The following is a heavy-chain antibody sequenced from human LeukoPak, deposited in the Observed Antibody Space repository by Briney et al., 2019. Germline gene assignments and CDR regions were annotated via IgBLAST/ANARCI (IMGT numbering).Heavy chain of an antibody. V-gene: IGHV4-61*02. CDR3: ARVCLDWRCLDY. Sequence: SQTLSLTCTVSGGSISSGSYYWSWIRQPAGKGLEWIGRIYTSGSTNYNPSLKSRVTISVDTSKNQFSLKLSSVTAADTAVYYCARVCLDWRCLDYWGQGTLVTVSS. CDR1: GGSISSGSYY. J-gene: IGHJ4*02. CDR2: IYTSGST. D-gene: IGHD2-8*02.